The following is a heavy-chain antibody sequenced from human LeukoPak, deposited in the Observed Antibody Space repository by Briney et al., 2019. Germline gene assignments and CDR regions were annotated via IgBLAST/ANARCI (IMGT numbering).Heavy chain of an antibody. D-gene: IGHD3-22*01. J-gene: IGHJ4*02. CDR2: ITVSGGYT. Sequence: GGSLRLSCAASGFTFSSYAMTWVRQAPGKGLEWVSTITVSGGYTYYADSVKDRFTISRDNSKNTLFLRMNSLRAEDTAVYFCAKQSLYDSSGHFHYWGQGTLVTVSS. CDR3: AKQSLYDSSGHFHY. CDR1: GFTFSSYA. V-gene: IGHV3-23*01.